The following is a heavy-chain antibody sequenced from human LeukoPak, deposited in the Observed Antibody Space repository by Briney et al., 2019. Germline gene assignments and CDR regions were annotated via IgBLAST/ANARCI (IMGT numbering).Heavy chain of an antibody. J-gene: IGHJ4*02. CDR2: ISSSSSYI. CDR1: GFTFSSYS. V-gene: IGHV3-21*01. D-gene: IGHD3-10*01. CDR3: ARAYYYGSGSYYPKDDY. Sequence: GGSLRLSCAASGFTFSSYSMNWVRQAPGKGLEWVSSISSSSSYIYYADSVKGRFTISRDNAKNSLYLQMSSLRAEDTAVYYCARAYYYGSGSYYPKDDYWGQGTLVTVSS.